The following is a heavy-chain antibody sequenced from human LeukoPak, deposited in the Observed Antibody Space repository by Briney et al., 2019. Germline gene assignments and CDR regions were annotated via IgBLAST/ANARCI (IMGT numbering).Heavy chain of an antibody. D-gene: IGHD2-21*02. Sequence: PSETLSVTCTVSRGSISSSSYYCGWIRQPPGKGLEWIGCIYYSGSTYYNPYLKSRVTISVDTSKNQFSLKLSSVTAADTAVYYCASRTYCGSDCYLRYFDYWGQVTLVTVSS. V-gene: IGHV4-39*01. CDR3: ASRTYCGSDCYLRYFDY. J-gene: IGHJ4*02. CDR2: IYYSGST. CDR1: RGSISSSSYY.